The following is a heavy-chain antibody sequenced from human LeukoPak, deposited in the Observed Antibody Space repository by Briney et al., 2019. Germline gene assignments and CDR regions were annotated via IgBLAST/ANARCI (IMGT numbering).Heavy chain of an antibody. J-gene: IGHJ4*02. V-gene: IGHV5-51*01. Sequence: GESLKISCKGSGYSFTSYWIGWVRQMPGKGLEWVGIIYPGESDTRYSPSFQGQVTISADKSISTAYLQWSSLKAADTAMYYCARLLLWFGELDYWGQGTLVTVSS. CDR2: IYPGESDT. CDR3: ARLLLWFGELDY. D-gene: IGHD3-10*01. CDR1: GYSFTSYW.